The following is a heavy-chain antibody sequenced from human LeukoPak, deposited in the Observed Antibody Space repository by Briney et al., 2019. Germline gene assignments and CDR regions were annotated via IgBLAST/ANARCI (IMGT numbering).Heavy chain of an antibody. Sequence: GGSLRLSCAASGFTFSSYSMNWVRQAPGMGLEWVASINHNGNVNYYVDSVKGRFTVSRDNAKNSLYLQMSNLRAEDTAVYFCARGGGLDVWGQGATVTVSS. D-gene: IGHD3-16*01. CDR3: ARGGGLDV. CDR1: GFTFSSYS. J-gene: IGHJ6*02. CDR2: INHNGNVN. V-gene: IGHV3-7*03.